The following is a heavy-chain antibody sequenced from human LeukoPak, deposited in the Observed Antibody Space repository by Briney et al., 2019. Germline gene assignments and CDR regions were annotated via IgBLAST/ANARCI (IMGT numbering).Heavy chain of an antibody. D-gene: IGHD3-3*01. J-gene: IGHJ6*03. CDR1: GFTFGDYA. CDR3: TTVLPYDFWSGSPYYYYYMDV. V-gene: IGHV3-49*03. Sequence: GGSLRLSCTASGFTFGDYAMSWFRQAPGKGLEWVGFIRSKAYGGTTEYAAPVKGRFTISRDDSKNTLYLQMNSLKTEDTAVYYCTTVLPYDFWSGSPYYYYYMDVWGKGTTVTVSS. CDR2: IRSKAYGGTT.